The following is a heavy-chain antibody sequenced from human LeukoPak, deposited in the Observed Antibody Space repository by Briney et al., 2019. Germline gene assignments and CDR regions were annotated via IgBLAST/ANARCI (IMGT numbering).Heavy chain of an antibody. V-gene: IGHV3-48*03. Sequence: GGSLRLSCAASGFTFSSYEMNWVRQAPGKGLEWVSYISSSRSTIYYADSVEGRFTISRDNAKNSLYLQMNSLRVEDTAVYYCARDATPQYSSGWVYFDYWGQGTLVTVSS. D-gene: IGHD6-19*01. J-gene: IGHJ4*02. CDR1: GFTFSSYE. CDR2: ISSSRSTI. CDR3: ARDATPQYSSGWVYFDY.